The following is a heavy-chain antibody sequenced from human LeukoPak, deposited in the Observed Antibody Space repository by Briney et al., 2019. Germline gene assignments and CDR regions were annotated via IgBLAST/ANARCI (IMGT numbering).Heavy chain of an antibody. CDR3: ATVRGYSYANEYHFES. J-gene: IGHJ4*02. V-gene: IGHV3-74*01. D-gene: IGHD5-18*01. CDR2: INSDGSST. CDR1: GFTFSSYW. Sequence: PGGSLRLSCAASGFTFSSYWIHWVRQAPGKGMLWVSRINSDGSSTSYADSVKGRFTISRDNAKNTLYLQMNSLRAEDTAVYYCATVRGYSYANEYHFESWGQGTPVTVSS.